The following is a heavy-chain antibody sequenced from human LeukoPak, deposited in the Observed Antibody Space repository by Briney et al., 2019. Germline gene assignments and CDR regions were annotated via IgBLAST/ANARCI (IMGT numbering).Heavy chain of an antibody. J-gene: IGHJ4*02. Sequence: GSLRLSCAASGFTVSSNYMSWVRQAPGKGLEWVSVIYSGGSTYYADSVKGRFTISRDNSKNTLYLQMNSLRAEDTAVYYCARTTVTSRRGGYFDYWGQGTLVTVSS. D-gene: IGHD4-17*01. CDR3: ARTTVTSRRGGYFDY. CDR2: IYSGGST. V-gene: IGHV3-53*01. CDR1: GFTVSSNY.